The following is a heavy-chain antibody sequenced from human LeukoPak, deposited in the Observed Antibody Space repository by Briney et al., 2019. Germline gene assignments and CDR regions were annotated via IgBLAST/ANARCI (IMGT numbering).Heavy chain of an antibody. CDR3: ARGGRSSYAFDI. Sequence: SETLSLTCTVSGGSISNYYWTWIRQPPGKGLEWIGFISYSGNTNYNPSLKSRVTISLDTSKNQFSLKLISVTAADTAVYYCARGGRSSYAFDIWGQGTMVTVSS. J-gene: IGHJ3*02. CDR2: ISYSGNT. D-gene: IGHD2-15*01. CDR1: GGSISNYY. V-gene: IGHV4-59*01.